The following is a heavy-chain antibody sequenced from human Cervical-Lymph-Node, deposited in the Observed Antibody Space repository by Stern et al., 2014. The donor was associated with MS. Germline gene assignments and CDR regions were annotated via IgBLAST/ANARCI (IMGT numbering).Heavy chain of an antibody. J-gene: IGHJ6*02. V-gene: IGHV5-51*03. CDR3: ARRKYSSSYYYYFGMDV. Sequence: VQLVQSGAEVKKPGESLRISCKGSGYTFSNYWIGWVRQMPGKGLEWIGSIFSGDSDARYSPSFQGQITISADKSSNTAFLQWNSLKASDTAMYYCARRKYSSSYYYYFGMDVWGQGTTVTVSS. D-gene: IGHD6-13*01. CDR1: GYTFSNYW. CDR2: IFSGDSDA.